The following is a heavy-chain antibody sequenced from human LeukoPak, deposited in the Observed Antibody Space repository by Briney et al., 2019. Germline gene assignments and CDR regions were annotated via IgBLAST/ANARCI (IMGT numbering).Heavy chain of an antibody. CDR3: ARGPTVTPLEY. CDR2: ISYDGSNK. J-gene: IGHJ4*02. CDR1: GFTFSSYA. V-gene: IGHV3-30-3*01. Sequence: GGSLRLSCAASGFTFSSYAMHWVRQAPGKGLEWVAVISYDGSNKYYADSVKGRFTISRDNSKNTLYLQMNSLRAEDTAVYYCARGPTVTPLEYWGQGTVVTVSS. D-gene: IGHD4-17*01.